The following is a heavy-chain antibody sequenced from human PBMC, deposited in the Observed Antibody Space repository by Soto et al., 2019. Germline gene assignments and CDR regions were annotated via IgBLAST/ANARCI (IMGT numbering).Heavy chain of an antibody. Sequence: QVQLQESGPGLVKPSQPLSLTCSVTGGSVTSGEHYWGWIRQPTGKGLEWIGNVHNNGVTSYNPALRSRLALSVDRPKNQFTLALRSVTAADTAIYYCVREDRRINPLVWGQGNTVTVSS. V-gene: IGHV4-30-4*08. CDR3: VREDRRINPLV. CDR2: VHNNGVT. CDR1: GGSVTSGEHY. J-gene: IGHJ6*02. D-gene: IGHD2-21*01.